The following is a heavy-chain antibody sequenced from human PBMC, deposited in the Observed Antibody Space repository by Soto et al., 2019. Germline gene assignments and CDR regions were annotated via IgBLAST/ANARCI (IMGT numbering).Heavy chain of an antibody. D-gene: IGHD3-10*01. Sequence: SETLSLTCTVSGGSIRSSKYYWGWIRQHPGKGLEWIGYVYYSRSITDYNPSLTSRVTISVDTSKNQFSLKLSSVTAADTAVYYCVRHQEVRGVTIPFHYYGMDVWGQGTTVTVSS. CDR1: GGSIRSSKYY. CDR2: VYYSRSIT. J-gene: IGHJ6*02. CDR3: VRHQEVRGVTIPFHYYGMDV. V-gene: IGHV4-61*05.